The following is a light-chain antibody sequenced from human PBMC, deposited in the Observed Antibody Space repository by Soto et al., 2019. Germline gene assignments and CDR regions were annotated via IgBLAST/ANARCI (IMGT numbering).Light chain of an antibody. Sequence: DIPMTQSPSSLSASVGDRVTITCRSSQDISNYLAWYQQKPGKVPKLLIYAASTLQSGFPSRFSGSGSGTDFTLTISSLQPEDVATYYCHKYNSAPYTFGQGTKLEIK. J-gene: IGKJ2*01. CDR2: AAS. CDR1: QDISNY. CDR3: HKYNSAPYT. V-gene: IGKV1-27*01.